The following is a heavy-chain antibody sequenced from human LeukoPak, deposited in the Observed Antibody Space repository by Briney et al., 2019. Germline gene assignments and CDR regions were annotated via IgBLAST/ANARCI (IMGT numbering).Heavy chain of an antibody. Sequence: PSETLSLTCTVSGGSVSSGSYYWSWIRQPPGKGLEWIGYIYYSGSTNYNPSLKSRVTISVDTSKNQFSLRLRPVTAADTAVYYCARSAARPENWRTGFDPWGQGTLVTVSS. V-gene: IGHV4-61*01. J-gene: IGHJ5*02. CDR2: IYYSGST. D-gene: IGHD1-1*01. CDR1: GGSVSSGSYY. CDR3: ARSAARPENWRTGFDP.